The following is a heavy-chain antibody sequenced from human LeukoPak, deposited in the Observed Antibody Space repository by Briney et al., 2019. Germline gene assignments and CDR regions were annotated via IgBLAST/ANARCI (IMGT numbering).Heavy chain of an antibody. J-gene: IGHJ4*02. Sequence: GGSLRLSCAASGFTFSSYAMHWVRQAPGKGLEWVAVISYDGSNKYYADSVKGRFTISRDNSKNALYLQMNSLRAEDTAVYYCARATDYGEPFDYWGQGTLVTVSS. CDR2: ISYDGSNK. D-gene: IGHD4-17*01. CDR1: GFTFSSYA. V-gene: IGHV3-30*04. CDR3: ARATDYGEPFDY.